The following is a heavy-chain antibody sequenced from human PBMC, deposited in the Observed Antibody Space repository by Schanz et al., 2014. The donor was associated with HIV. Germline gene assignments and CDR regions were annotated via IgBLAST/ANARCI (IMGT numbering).Heavy chain of an antibody. CDR2: IIPIFGTA. V-gene: IGHV1-69*01. CDR3: ARDRAVWWELVMDNYYYGMDV. J-gene: IGHJ6*02. CDR1: GGSFSYYA. D-gene: IGHD2-21*01. Sequence: QVQLVQSGAEVKKPGSSVKVSCKASGGSFSYYAINWVRQAPGQGLEWMGGIIPIFGTANYAQKFQGRVTITADESTSTAYMELRSLRSEDTAVYFCARDRAVWWELVMDNYYYGMDVWGQGTTVTVSS.